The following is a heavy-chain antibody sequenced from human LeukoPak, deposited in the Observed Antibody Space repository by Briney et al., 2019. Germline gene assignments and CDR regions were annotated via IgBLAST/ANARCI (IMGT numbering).Heavy chain of an antibody. V-gene: IGHV3-7*01. CDR1: GFPFSSYS. Sequence: PGGSLRLSCIASGFPFSSYSISWVRQAPGKGLEWVANIKQEGSETYYVDSVKGRFTISRDNAKNSLFLQMSRLRADDTAVYYCARCEWELLATGLYFQHWGQGTLVTVSS. CDR3: ARCEWELLATGLYFQH. D-gene: IGHD1-26*01. CDR2: IKQEGSET. J-gene: IGHJ1*01.